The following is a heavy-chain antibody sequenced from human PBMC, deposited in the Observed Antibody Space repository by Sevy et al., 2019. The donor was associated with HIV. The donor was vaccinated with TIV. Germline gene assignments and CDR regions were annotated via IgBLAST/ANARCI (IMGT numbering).Heavy chain of an antibody. V-gene: IGHV4-59*11. J-gene: IGHJ4*02. D-gene: IGHD3-22*01. CDR2: VYDSGSS. CDR3: ARGGALIYYDTIGFQNFFDS. CDR1: GGSISGHY. Sequence: SETLSLTCTVSGGSISGHYWGWIRQSPGKGLEWIAYVYDSGSSNYNPSLRSPVTISLDTSKSQFSLRLSSVTAADTAVYFCARGGALIYYDTIGFQNFFDSWGPGTPVTVSS.